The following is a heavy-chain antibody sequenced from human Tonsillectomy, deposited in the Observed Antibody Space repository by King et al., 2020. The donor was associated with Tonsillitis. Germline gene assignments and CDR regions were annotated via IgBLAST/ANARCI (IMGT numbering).Heavy chain of an antibody. D-gene: IGHD3-10*01. CDR3: ARVPGMIRGVNFDY. CDR2: ISSTSIYI. Sequence: VQLVESGGGLVEPGGSLRLSCAASGFTFNNYDMNWVRQAPGKGLEWVSSISSTSIYIYYAGSMKGRFTISRDNAKNSLYLQMNSLRAEDTAVYYCARVPGMIRGVNFDYWGQGTLVTVSS. V-gene: IGHV3-21*01. J-gene: IGHJ4*02. CDR1: GFTFNNYD.